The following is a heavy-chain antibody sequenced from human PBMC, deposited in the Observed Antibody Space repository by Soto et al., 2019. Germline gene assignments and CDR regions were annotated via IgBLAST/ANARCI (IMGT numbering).Heavy chain of an antibody. D-gene: IGHD3-22*01. V-gene: IGHV1-3*01. Sequence: ASVNVSFKASGYTFTSYAMHWVRQAPGQRLEWMGWINAGNGNTKYSQKFQGRVTITRDTSASTAYMELSSLRPEDTAVYYCARDKGGYYDTNTFDYWGQGTLVTVSS. J-gene: IGHJ4*02. CDR2: INAGNGNT. CDR3: ARDKGGYYDTNTFDY. CDR1: GYTFTSYA.